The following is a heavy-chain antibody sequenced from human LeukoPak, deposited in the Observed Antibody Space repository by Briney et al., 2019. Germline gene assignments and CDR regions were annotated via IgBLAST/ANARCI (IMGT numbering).Heavy chain of an antibody. Sequence: GGSLRLSCAASGFTFDDYAMHWVRQAPGKGLEWVSGISGNSGSIGYADSVKGRFTISRDNAKNSLYLQMNSLRAEDTALYYCAKQAYDYGDRRVLYYFDYWGQGTLVTVSS. CDR2: ISGNSGSI. CDR1: GFTFDDYA. V-gene: IGHV3-9*01. CDR3: AKQAYDYGDRRVLYYFDY. D-gene: IGHD4-17*01. J-gene: IGHJ4*02.